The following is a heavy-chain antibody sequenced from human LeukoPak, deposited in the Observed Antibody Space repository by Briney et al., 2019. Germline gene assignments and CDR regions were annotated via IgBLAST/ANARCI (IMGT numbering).Heavy chain of an antibody. D-gene: IGHD3-22*01. CDR2: INDDGSST. Sequence: GGSLRLSCAASGFTFSNYWMHRVRQAPGKGLVWVSYINDDGSSTVYADSVKGRFTISRDNAKNTLYLQMDSLTAEDTAVYYCARDDSSARANYWGQGTLVTVSS. J-gene: IGHJ4*02. CDR3: ARDDSSARANY. CDR1: GFTFSNYW. V-gene: IGHV3-74*01.